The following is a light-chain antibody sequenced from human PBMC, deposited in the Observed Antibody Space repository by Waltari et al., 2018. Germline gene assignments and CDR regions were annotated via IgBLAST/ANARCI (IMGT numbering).Light chain of an antibody. CDR1: QNIKKY. CDR3: QQTYNAPLT. CDR2: SAS. J-gene: IGKJ4*01. Sequence: DIQMTQSPSSLSTSVGGRVTITCRASQNIKKYLSWYQQKPGKAPNLLIYSASSLQSGVPSRFSGSGSGTDFTLTIISLQPEDFATYYCQQTYNAPLTFGGGTKVEIK. V-gene: IGKV1-39*01.